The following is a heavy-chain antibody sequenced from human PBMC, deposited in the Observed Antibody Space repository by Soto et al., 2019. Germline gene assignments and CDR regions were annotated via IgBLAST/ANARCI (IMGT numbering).Heavy chain of an antibody. CDR2: IWFDGSNK. V-gene: IGHV3-33*01. J-gene: IGHJ4*02. CDR1: GFTFISYG. Sequence: QVQLVESGGGVVQPGRSLRLSCAASGFTFISYGMHWVRQAPGKGLEWVAVIWFDGSNKFYADSVKGRFTISRDNSKNTVSLQMNSLRDEDSAAYYCATTGPYWGQGTLVTVSS. CDR3: ATTGPY.